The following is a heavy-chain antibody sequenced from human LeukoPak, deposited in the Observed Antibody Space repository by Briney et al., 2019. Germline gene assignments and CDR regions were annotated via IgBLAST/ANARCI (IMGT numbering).Heavy chain of an antibody. D-gene: IGHD3-22*01. V-gene: IGHV3-21*01. CDR2: ISSSSSYI. J-gene: IGHJ4*02. CDR3: ARDQWLFGDY. CDR1: GFTFSSYN. Sequence: GGSLRLSCAASGFTFSSYNMNWVRQAPGKGLEWVSSISSSSSYIYYADSVKGRFTISRDNAKNSLYLQMNSLRAEDTAVYYCARDQWLFGDYWGQGTLVTVSS.